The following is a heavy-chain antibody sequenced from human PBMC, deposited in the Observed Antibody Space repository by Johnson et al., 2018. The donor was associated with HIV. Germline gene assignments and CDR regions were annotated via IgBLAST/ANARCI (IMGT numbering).Heavy chain of an antibody. CDR1: GFTFSSYA. J-gene: IGHJ3*02. Sequence: QMQLVESGGGLVKPGGSLRLSCAASGFTFSSYAMHWVRQAPGKGLEWVAVISYDGSNKYYADSVKGRFTISRDNSKNTVWLQMNSLRGEDTAVYYCTKPSTGTYYGFHIWGQGTMVTVSS. V-gene: IGHV3-30*18. CDR2: ISYDGSNK. CDR3: TKPSTGTYYGFHI.